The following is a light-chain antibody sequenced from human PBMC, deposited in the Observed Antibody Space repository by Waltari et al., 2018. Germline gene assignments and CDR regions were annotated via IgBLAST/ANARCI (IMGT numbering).Light chain of an antibody. CDR2: QGS. V-gene: IGLV3-27*01. CDR1: LLAKKY. CDR3: YSATDNNLGI. Sequence: SYELTQPSSVSVSPGQTARITCSGDLLAKKYARWFQQRPGQAPVLVSYQGSERPSGIPERFSGSSSGTTVTLTISGAQVEEEADYYCYSATDNNLGIFGGGTKLTVL. J-gene: IGLJ2*01.